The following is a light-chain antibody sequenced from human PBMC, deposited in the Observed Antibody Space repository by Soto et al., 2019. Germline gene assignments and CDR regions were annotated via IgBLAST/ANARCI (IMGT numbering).Light chain of an antibody. CDR2: AAS. Sequence: DIQMTQSPSSLSASVGDRVTITCRASQSISSYLNWYQQKPGKAPKLLIYAASSLQSRVPSRFSGSGYGTDFTLTITSLQSEDFAIYYCQQSYSSPRTFGQGTKVDNK. J-gene: IGKJ1*01. V-gene: IGKV1-39*01. CDR1: QSISSY. CDR3: QQSYSSPRT.